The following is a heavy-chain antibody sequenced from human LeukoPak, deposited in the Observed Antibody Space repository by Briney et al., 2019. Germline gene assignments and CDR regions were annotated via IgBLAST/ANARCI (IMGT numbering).Heavy chain of an antibody. CDR1: GYTFTGYY. J-gene: IGHJ5*02. CDR3: ARDIALNYYDSSGYWFDP. Sequence: ASVKVSCKASGYTFTGYYMHWVRQAPGQGLEWMGWINPNSGGTNYAQKFQGRVTMTRDTSISTAYMELSRLRSDDTAVYYCARDIALNYYDSSGYWFDPWGQGTLVTVSS. V-gene: IGHV1-2*02. CDR2: INPNSGGT. D-gene: IGHD3-22*01.